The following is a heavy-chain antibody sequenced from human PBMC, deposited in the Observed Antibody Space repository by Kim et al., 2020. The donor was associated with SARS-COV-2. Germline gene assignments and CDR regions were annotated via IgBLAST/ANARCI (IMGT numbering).Heavy chain of an antibody. V-gene: IGHV3-9*01. Sequence: DSVKGRFTISRDNAKNSLYLQMNSLRAEDTALYYCAKDILSGSGIGAFDIWGQGTMVTVSS. D-gene: IGHD3-10*01. J-gene: IGHJ3*02. CDR3: AKDILSGSGIGAFDI.